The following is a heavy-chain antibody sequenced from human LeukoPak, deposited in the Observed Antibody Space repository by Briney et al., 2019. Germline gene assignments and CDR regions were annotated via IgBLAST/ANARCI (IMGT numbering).Heavy chain of an antibody. CDR1: GFTFTSYT. V-gene: IGHV3-21*01. CDR2: ITSSSYI. CDR3: ARDIMGSRGESKNWFDH. D-gene: IGHD3-16*01. Sequence: GGSLRLSCAASGFTFTSYTMNWVRQAPGKGLEWVSSITSSSYIYYADSVKGRFTISRDNAKNSLYLQMNSLRAEDTAVYYCARDIMGSRGESKNWFDHWGQGTLVTVSS. J-gene: IGHJ5*02.